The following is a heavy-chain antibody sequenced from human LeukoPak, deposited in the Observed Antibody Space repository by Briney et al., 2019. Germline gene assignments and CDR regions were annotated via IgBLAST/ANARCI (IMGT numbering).Heavy chain of an antibody. Sequence: GGSLRLSCAASGFTFSNAWMNWVRQAPGKGLEWVSGINWNGGSTGYADSVKGRFTISRDNAKNSLYLQMNSLRAEDTALYHCARVTSYYYYMDVWGKGTTVTISS. J-gene: IGHJ6*03. CDR2: INWNGGST. V-gene: IGHV3-20*01. CDR3: ARVTSYYYYMDV. CDR1: GFTFSNAW.